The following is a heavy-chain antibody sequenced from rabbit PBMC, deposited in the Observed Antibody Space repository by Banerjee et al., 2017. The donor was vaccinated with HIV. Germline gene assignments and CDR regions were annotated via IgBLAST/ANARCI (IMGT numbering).Heavy chain of an antibody. J-gene: IGHJ4*01. CDR1: GFSFSSSYY. D-gene: IGHD6-1*01. CDR2: IYVGSSGTT. CDR3: ARGIYTFGSAGYTYGTYFNL. Sequence: QSLEESGGDLVKPGASLTLTCTASGFSFSSSYYMYWVRQAPGKGLEWIACIYVGSSGTTYYASWAKGRFTISKTSSTTVTLQMTSLTAADTATYFCARGIYTFGSAGYTYGTYFNLWGQGTLVTVS. V-gene: IGHV1S40*01.